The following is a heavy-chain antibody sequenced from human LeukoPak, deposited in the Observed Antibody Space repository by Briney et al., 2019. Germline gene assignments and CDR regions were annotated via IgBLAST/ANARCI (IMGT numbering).Heavy chain of an antibody. CDR1: GFTFSSYS. D-gene: IGHD1-7*01. Sequence: GGSLRLSCAASGFTFSSYSMNWVRQAPGQGLEWVSYISSSSSTIYYADSVKGRFTISRDNAKNSLYLQMNSLRAEDTAVYYCARGGRNNWNYVDYFDYWGQGTLVTVSS. CDR2: ISSSSSTI. J-gene: IGHJ4*02. V-gene: IGHV3-48*01. CDR3: ARGGRNNWNYVDYFDY.